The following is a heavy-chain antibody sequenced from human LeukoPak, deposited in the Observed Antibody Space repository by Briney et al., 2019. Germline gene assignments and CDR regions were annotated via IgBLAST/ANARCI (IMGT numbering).Heavy chain of an antibody. V-gene: IGHV3-23*01. J-gene: IGHJ4*02. CDR2: IGGGDDI. Sequence: GGSLRLSCAASGFTFSTHAMSWVRQAPGKGLEYVSGIGGGDDIHYADSVKGRFTVSRDNSKNTLFLQMNSLRAEDTAVYYCARDFPTWSSSSWEPFDYWGQGTLVTVSS. CDR1: GFTFSTHA. D-gene: IGHD6-13*01. CDR3: ARDFPTWSSSSWEPFDY.